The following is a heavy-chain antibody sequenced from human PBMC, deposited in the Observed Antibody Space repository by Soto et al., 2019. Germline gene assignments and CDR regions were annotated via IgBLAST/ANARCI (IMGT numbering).Heavy chain of an antibody. D-gene: IGHD1-26*01. CDR3: AKDVMGATRY. CDR1: GLTVSGKKY. Sequence: DVQLVESGGGLIQPGGSLRLSCAAFGLTVSGKKYMAWVRQAPGKGLEWVSAVYDVDGTYYADSVKGRFTISRDNSNNMVFLQMNGLGAEDTAIYYCAKDVMGATRYWGQGTLVTVSS. CDR2: VYDVDGT. J-gene: IGHJ4*02. V-gene: IGHV3-53*01.